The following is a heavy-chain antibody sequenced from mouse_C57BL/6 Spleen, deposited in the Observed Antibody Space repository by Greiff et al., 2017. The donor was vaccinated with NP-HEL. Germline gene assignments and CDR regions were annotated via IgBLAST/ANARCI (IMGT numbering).Heavy chain of an antibody. CDR3: ARSHYYWYFDV. V-gene: IGHV1-50*01. D-gene: IGHD1-2*01. CDR2: IDPSDSYT. Sequence: QVQLQQSGAELVKPGASVKLSCKASGYTFTSYWMQWVKQRPGQGLEWIGEIDPSDSYTNYTQKFKGKATLTVDTSSSTAYMQLSSLTSEDSAVYYCARSHYYWYFDVWGTGTTVTVSS. CDR1: GYTFTSYW. J-gene: IGHJ1*03.